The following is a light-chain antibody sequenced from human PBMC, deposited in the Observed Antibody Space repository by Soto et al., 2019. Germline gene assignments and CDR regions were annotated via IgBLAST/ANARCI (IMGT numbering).Light chain of an antibody. CDR2: AAS. Sequence: DVQMTQSPSSLSASVGDRVTIPCRASQGMNSYVAWYHQKPGNAPKSLLYAASSLQTRVQSRVSDIESGTDFTLTISDLQTEDYETYYYQQYNIYPLTFGGVTKVAIK. J-gene: IGKJ4*01. V-gene: IGKV1D-16*01. CDR3: QQYNIYPLT. CDR1: QGMNSY.